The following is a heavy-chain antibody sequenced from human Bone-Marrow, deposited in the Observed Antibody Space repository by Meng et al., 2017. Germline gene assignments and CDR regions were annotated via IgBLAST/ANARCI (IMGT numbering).Heavy chain of an antibody. J-gene: IGHJ4*02. D-gene: IGHD2-15*01. V-gene: IGHV1-18*01. CDR3: ARSCDRSGNRCYSDY. CDR2: VSVYNT. CDR1: GYSFATYA. Sequence: QLVQSGTEGKKPGASVKVSCKASGYSFATYASSWVRQAPGQGLEWMGWVSVYNTNYAQKFQGRVTLTTDTSTSTVYMELRSLTSDDTAVYYCARSCDRSGNRCYSDYWGQGTLVTVSS.